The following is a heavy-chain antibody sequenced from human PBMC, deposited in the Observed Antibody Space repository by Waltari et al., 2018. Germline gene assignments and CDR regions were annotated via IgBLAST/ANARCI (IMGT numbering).Heavy chain of an antibody. CDR1: GFPFSSYG. CDR2: ISYDGSQK. J-gene: IGHJ3*02. CDR3: ARDRRDVFDI. Sequence: QVQLVESGGGVVQPGRSLRLSCAASGFPFSSYGMDWVRQAPGKGLQWVAFISYDGSQKYYADSVKGRFTISRDNSKNTLYVQMNSLRAEDTAVYYCARDRRDVFDIWGQGTMVTVSS. V-gene: IGHV3-30-3*01.